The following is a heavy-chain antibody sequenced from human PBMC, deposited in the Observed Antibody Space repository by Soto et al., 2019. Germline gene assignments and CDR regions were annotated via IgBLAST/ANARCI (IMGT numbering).Heavy chain of an antibody. CDR1: GFTFSSYG. CDR2: ISYDGSNK. V-gene: IGHV3-30*18. CDR3: ANNRGYSYAERYYYYGMDV. Sequence: QVQLVESGGGVVQPGRSLRLSCAASGFTFSSYGMHWVRQAPGKGLEWVAVISYDGSNKYYADSVKGRFTISRDNSKNTLYLQMNSLRAGDTAVYYCANNRGYSYAERYYYYGMDVWGQGTTVTVSS. J-gene: IGHJ6*02. D-gene: IGHD5-18*01.